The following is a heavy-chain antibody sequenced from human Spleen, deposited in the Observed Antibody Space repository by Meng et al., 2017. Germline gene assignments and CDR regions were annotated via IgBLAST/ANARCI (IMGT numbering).Heavy chain of an antibody. V-gene: IGHV1-2*06. Sequence: GQLVASGAEGKKPGASVKVSCKASGYTLPDYWLHWVRRAPGQGLEWMGRINPKSGDTHYAQRFQGRVTMPGDTSISTAYMELSGLRSDDTAMYYCARDEDISAAGKLFGDYWGQGTLVTVSS. CDR2: INPKSGDT. CDR3: ARDEDISAAGKLFGDY. CDR1: GYTLPDYW. D-gene: IGHD6-13*01. J-gene: IGHJ4*02.